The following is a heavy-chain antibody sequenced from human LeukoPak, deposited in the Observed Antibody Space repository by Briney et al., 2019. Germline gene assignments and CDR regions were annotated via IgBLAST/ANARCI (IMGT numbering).Heavy chain of an antibody. Sequence: GGSLRLSCAASGFTFSSYAMSWVRQAPGKGLEWVSAISGSGGSTYYADSVKGRFTISRDNSKNTLYLQMNSLRAEDTAVYYCARDRTYCGGDCYSAYYYGMDVWGRGTTVTVSS. D-gene: IGHD2-21*02. J-gene: IGHJ6*02. V-gene: IGHV3-23*01. CDR3: ARDRTYCGGDCYSAYYYGMDV. CDR1: GFTFSSYA. CDR2: ISGSGGST.